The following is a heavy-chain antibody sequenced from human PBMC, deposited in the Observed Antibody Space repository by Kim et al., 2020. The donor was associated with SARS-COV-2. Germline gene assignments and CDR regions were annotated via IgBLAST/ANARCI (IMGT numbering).Heavy chain of an antibody. J-gene: IGHJ4*02. CDR1: GYTFTSYA. CDR3: AIPPSPQLPIYYFDY. V-gene: IGHV7-4-1*02. CDR2: INTNTGNP. Sequence: ASVKVSCKASGYTFTSYAMNWVRQAPGQGLEWMGWINTNTGNPTYAQGFTGRFVFSLDTSVSTAYLQISSLKAEDTAVYYCAIPPSPQLPIYYFDYWGQGTLVTVSS. D-gene: IGHD2-2*01.